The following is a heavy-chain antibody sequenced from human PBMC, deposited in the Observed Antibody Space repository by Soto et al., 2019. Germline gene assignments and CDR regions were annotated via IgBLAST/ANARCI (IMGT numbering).Heavy chain of an antibody. CDR2: IYWDDDK. J-gene: IGHJ4*02. CDR3: AHALGGGSSSYFDY. V-gene: IGHV2-5*02. CDR1: GSSLSSSGVG. D-gene: IGHD3-16*01. Sequence: QITLKESGPTLVNPTQTLTLTCTFSGSSLSSSGVGVGWIRQPPGKALECLALIYWDDDKRYSPSLKSRLTITKDTSKNQVVLTMANMDSGDTATYYCAHALGGGSSSYFDYWGQGTLVTVSS.